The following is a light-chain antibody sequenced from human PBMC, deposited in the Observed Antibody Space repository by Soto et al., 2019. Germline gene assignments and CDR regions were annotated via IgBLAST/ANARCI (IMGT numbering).Light chain of an antibody. CDR3: QQYGRVPLT. CDR2: CAY. V-gene: IGKV3-20*01. J-gene: IGKJ4*01. Sequence: EIVLTQSPGTLSLSPGERATLSCRASQSVSTSYLAWYQHKPGQAPRLLIYCAYSRATGIPDRFSGSGSGADFTLTLSRLEPEDFAVNYCQQYGRVPLTFGGGTKLEIK. CDR1: QSVSTSY.